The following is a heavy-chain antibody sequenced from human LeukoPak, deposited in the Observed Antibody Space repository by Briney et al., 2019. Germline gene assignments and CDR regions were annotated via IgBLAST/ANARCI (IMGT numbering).Heavy chain of an antibody. CDR2: LSHSGSS. D-gene: IGHD3-22*01. J-gene: IGHJ4*02. V-gene: IGHV4-59*02. Sequence: SETLSLTCTVSGGSVSSYYWSWIRRPPGRGLEWIAYLSHSGSSDSNPSLTSRVTTLVDTSKNQFSLKLTSVTAADTAVYYCARDPTAYYDSSGYYLNTIDHWGQGTLVTVSS. CDR1: GGSVSSYY. CDR3: ARDPTAYYDSSGYYLNTIDH.